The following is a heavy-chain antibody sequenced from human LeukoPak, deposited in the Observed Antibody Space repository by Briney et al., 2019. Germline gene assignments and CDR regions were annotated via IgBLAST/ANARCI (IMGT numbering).Heavy chain of an antibody. V-gene: IGHV1-69*05. CDR2: IIPIFGTA. CDR3: ASSLGEVDGFDP. CDR1: GGTFSSYA. D-gene: IGHD3-10*01. J-gene: IGHJ5*02. Sequence: SVKVSCKASGGTFSSYAISWVRQAPGQGLEWMGGIIPIFGTANYAQRFQGRVTITTDESTSTAYMELSSLRSEDTAVYYCASSLGEVDGFDPWGQGTLVTVSS.